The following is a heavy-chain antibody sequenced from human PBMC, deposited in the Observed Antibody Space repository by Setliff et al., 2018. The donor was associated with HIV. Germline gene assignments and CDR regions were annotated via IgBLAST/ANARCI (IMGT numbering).Heavy chain of an antibody. CDR1: GDSVSSSPYY. V-gene: IGHV4-61*02. CDR3: AGDYAGSGRPFDY. CDR2: FDSTGSP. J-gene: IGHJ4*02. D-gene: IGHD2-15*01. Sequence: PSETLSLTCSVSGDSVSSSPYYWSWIRQPAGKGLEWIGRFDSTGSPDYNPSLKSRVTIPIDTSKNHFSLKLSSVTAADTAVYFCAGDYAGSGRPFDYWGQGTLVTVSS.